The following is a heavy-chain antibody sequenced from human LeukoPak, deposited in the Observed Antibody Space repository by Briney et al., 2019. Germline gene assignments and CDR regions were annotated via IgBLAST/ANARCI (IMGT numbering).Heavy chain of an antibody. CDR2: IYHSGRA. D-gene: IGHD6-19*01. Sequence: KPSETLSLTRAVSGFSISSGYYWGWIRPPPGKVQEWIGIIYHSGRAYYSPSLKSRVTISVDTSKNQFSLHLSSMTAADTAVYYCAREGTSGWYNYWGQGTLVTVSS. CDR1: GFSISSGYY. V-gene: IGHV4-38-2*02. J-gene: IGHJ4*02. CDR3: AREGTSGWYNY.